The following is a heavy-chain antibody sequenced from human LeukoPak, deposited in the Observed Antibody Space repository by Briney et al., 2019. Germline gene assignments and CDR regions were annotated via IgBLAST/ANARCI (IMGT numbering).Heavy chain of an antibody. Sequence: ASVKVSCKASGYTLIGYYMHWVRQAPGQGLEWMGWINPNSGGTNYAQNFQGRVTMTRDTSISTAYMELSRLRSDDTAVYYCARDLDYYGSGSFFNVWGQGTMVTVSS. CDR3: ARDLDYYGSGSFFNV. V-gene: IGHV1-2*02. J-gene: IGHJ3*01. CDR1: GYTLIGYY. D-gene: IGHD3-10*01. CDR2: INPNSGGT.